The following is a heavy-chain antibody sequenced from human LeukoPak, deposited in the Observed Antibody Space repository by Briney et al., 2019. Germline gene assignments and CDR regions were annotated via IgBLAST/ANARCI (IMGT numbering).Heavy chain of an antibody. CDR3: ARLPDYDNSVYTSSIDY. CDR1: GYTFTGYY. Sequence: ASVKVSCKASGYTFTGYYMHWVRQAPGQGLEWMGWINPNSGGTKYAQKFQGRVTMTRDTSISTAYMDLSRLRSDDTAVYYCARLPDYDNSVYTSSIDYWGQGTLVTVSS. J-gene: IGHJ4*02. D-gene: IGHD3-22*01. V-gene: IGHV1-2*02. CDR2: INPNSGGT.